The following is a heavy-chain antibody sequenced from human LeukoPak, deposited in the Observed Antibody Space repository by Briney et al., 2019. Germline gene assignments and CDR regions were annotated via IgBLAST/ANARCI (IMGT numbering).Heavy chain of an antibody. D-gene: IGHD5-12*01. J-gene: IGHJ6*03. CDR1: GGSISSGSYY. CDR3: ARATSSYFYYMDV. Sequence: SETLSLTCTVSGGSISSGSYYWSWFRQPAEKGLEWIGRIYTSGSTYYNPSLKSRVTISADTSKNQFSLNVSSVTAADTAVYYCARATSSYFYYMDVWGKGTTVTVSS. CDR2: IYTSGST. V-gene: IGHV4-61*02.